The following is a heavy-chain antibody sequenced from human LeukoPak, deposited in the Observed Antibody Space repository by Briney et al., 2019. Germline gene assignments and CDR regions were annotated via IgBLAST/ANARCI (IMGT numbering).Heavy chain of an antibody. D-gene: IGHD3-16*01. CDR1: GYTFTSYA. CDR3: ARVGVDFDYYYAMDV. Sequence: ASVKVSCKASGYTFTSYAMHWVRQAPGQGLEWMGWMTPNSGNTGYAQKFQGRVTMTRNTSIGTAYMELSSLRSEDTAVYYCARVGVDFDYYYAMDVWGQGTAVTVSS. V-gene: IGHV1-8*02. CDR2: MTPNSGNT. J-gene: IGHJ6*02.